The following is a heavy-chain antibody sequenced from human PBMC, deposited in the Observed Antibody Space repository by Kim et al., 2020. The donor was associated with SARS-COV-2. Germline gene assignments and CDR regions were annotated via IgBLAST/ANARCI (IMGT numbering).Heavy chain of an antibody. CDR2: MYYNGST. V-gene: IGHV4-59*01. Sequence: SETLSLTCSVSSGSISSYCYNWIRQPPGKGLEWIGYMYYNGSTNYNPSLKSRVTISVDTSKKQFSLKLRSVTAADTAVYYCASEGYYYCSGYYYHDAFDFWGQGTMVTVSS. CDR3: ASEGYYYCSGYYYHDAFDF. J-gene: IGHJ3*01. CDR1: SGSISSYC. D-gene: IGHD3-22*01.